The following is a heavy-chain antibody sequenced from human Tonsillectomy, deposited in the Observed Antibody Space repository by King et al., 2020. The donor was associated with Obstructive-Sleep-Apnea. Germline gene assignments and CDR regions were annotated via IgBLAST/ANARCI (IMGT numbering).Heavy chain of an antibody. CDR2: IYYRVTS. CDR3: ARGSRSGSSNWFDP. J-gene: IGHJ5*02. V-gene: IGHV4-30-4*01. CDR1: GASISSGDYN. Sequence: VQLQESGPGLVKPSQTLSLTCTDSGASISSGDYNWSWIRQPPGKGLEWIGYIYYRVTSHNNPSLNGRVTISLDTSQTQFSLMLSSVTAAETAVYYCARGSRSGSSNWFDPWGQGTLVTVSS. D-gene: IGHD3-10*01.